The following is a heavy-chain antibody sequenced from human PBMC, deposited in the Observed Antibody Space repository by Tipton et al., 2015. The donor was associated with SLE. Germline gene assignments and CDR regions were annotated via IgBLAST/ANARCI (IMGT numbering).Heavy chain of an antibody. J-gene: IGHJ1*01. CDR1: GGSFSGFY. D-gene: IGHD3-10*01. CDR2: INHSGST. CDR3: VRTSGAGGGGF. Sequence: GLVKPSETLSLTCAVYGGSFSGFYWSWIRQPPGKGLEWIGEINHSGSTNYNPSLKSRVTTSVDTSKNHFSLKLSSVTAADTAIYYCVRTSGAGGGGFWGQGTLVTVSS. V-gene: IGHV4-34*01.